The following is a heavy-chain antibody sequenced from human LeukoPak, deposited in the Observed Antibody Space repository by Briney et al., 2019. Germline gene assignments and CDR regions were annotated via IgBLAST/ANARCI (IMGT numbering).Heavy chain of an antibody. D-gene: IGHD3-22*01. Sequence: SVKVSCKASGGTFSSYAISWVRQAPGQGLEWMGGIIPIFGTANYAQKFQGRVTITADESTSTAYMELSSLRSEDTAVYYCARDPPRGYYDSSGYYPQGDYWGQGTLVTVSS. CDR3: ARDPPRGYYDSSGYYPQGDY. CDR1: GGTFSSYA. J-gene: IGHJ4*02. V-gene: IGHV1-69*13. CDR2: IIPIFGTA.